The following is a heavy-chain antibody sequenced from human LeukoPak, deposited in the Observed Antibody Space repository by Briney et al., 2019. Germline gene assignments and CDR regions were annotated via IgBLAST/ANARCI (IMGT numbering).Heavy chain of an antibody. J-gene: IGHJ3*02. CDR2: IYHSGST. CDR1: GGSISSYC. Sequence: PSETLSLTCTVSGGSISSYCWSWIRQPPGKGLEWIGYIYHSGSTNYNPSLKSRVTISIDKSKKQFSLKLISVTAADTAIYYCARVGGMTTINNAAFDIWGQGTMVTVSS. D-gene: IGHD5-24*01. V-gene: IGHV4-59*01. CDR3: ARVGGMTTINNAAFDI.